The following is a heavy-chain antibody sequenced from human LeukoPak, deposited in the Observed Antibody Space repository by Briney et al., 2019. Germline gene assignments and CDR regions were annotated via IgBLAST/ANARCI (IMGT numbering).Heavy chain of an antibody. J-gene: IGHJ4*02. Sequence: GRSLRLSFAASGFTFSSYGMHWVRQAPGKGLEWVAVMSYDGSNKYYADSVKGRFTISRDNSKNTLYLQMNSLRAEDTAVYYCARDEQHGELSYWGQGTLVTVSS. CDR3: ARDEQHGELSY. CDR2: MSYDGSNK. CDR1: GFTFSSYG. D-gene: IGHD3-10*01. V-gene: IGHV3-30*03.